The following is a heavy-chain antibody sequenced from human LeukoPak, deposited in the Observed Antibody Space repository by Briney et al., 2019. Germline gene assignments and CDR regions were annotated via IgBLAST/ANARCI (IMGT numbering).Heavy chain of an antibody. V-gene: IGHV4-34*01. J-gene: IGHJ4*02. CDR3: SSLLLWFGIVY. CDR1: GGSFSGYY. D-gene: IGHD3-10*01. Sequence: ASETLSLTCAVYGGSFSGYYWSWLRQPPGKGLEWIGEINHSGSTNYNPSLKSRVTISVDTSKNQFSLKLSSVTAADTAVYYCSSLLLWFGIVYWGQGTLVTVSS. CDR2: INHSGST.